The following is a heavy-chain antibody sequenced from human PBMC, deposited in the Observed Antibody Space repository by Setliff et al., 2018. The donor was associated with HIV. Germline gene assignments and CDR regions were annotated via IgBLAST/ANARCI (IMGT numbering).Heavy chain of an antibody. CDR3: ARYNYGYRWYLDL. Sequence: GGSLRLSCAASGFTFSDHYMDWVRQAPGKGLEWVGRTRNKVNSYTTEYAASVKGRFTISRDDSKNSLYLQMNSLRAEDTAVYYCARYNYGYRWYLDLWGRGTLVTVSS. D-gene: IGHD5-18*01. J-gene: IGHJ2*01. V-gene: IGHV3-72*01. CDR1: GFTFSDHY. CDR2: TRNKVNSYTT.